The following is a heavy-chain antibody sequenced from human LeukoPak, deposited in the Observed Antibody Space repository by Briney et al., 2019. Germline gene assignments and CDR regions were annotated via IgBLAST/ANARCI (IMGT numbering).Heavy chain of an antibody. CDR1: GYTFTSYG. V-gene: IGHV1-18*01. CDR3: AREDWSGYWFDP. CDR2: ISAYNGNT. Sequence: ASVKVSCKASGYTFTSYGISWVRQAPGQGLGWTGWISAYNGNTNYAQKLQGRVTMTTDTSTSTAYMELRSLRSDDTAVYYCAREDWSGYWFDPWGQGTLVTVSS. D-gene: IGHD3-3*01. J-gene: IGHJ5*02.